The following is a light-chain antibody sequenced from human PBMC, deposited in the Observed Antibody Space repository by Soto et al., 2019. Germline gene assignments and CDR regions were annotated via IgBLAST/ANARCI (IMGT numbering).Light chain of an antibody. CDR2: DVT. J-gene: IGLJ1*01. CDR1: SSDVGGYNY. V-gene: IGLV2-14*03. CDR3: SSYRRGSTYV. Sequence: QSVLTQPASVSGSPGQSITVSCTGTSSDVGGYNYVSWYQQHPGKAPRLMTYDVTNRPSGVSDRFSGSKSGNTASLTISGLQAEDEADYYCSSYRRGSTYVFGTGTKSPS.